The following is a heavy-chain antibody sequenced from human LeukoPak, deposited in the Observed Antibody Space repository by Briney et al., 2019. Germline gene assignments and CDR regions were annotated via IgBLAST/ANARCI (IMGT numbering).Heavy chain of an antibody. CDR3: ARGGYDFRYYYYGMDV. Sequence: VKVSCKASGYTFTSYDINWGRQATGQGLEWMGWMNPNSGNTGYAQKFQGRVTMTRNTSISTAYMELSSLRSEDTAVYYCARGGYDFRYYYYGMDVWGQGTTVTVSS. D-gene: IGHD3-3*01. CDR1: GYTFTSYD. CDR2: MNPNSGNT. J-gene: IGHJ6*02. V-gene: IGHV1-8*01.